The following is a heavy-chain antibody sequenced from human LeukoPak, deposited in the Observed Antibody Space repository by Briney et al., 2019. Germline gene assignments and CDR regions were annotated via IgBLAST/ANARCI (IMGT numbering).Heavy chain of an antibody. CDR2: ISSSSSYI. D-gene: IGHD2-2*01. CDR1: GFTFSSYS. CDR3: ARGSSLEYYYYGMDV. Sequence: GGSLRLSCAASGFTFSSYSMTWVRQAPGKGLEWVSSISSSSSYIYYADSVKGRFTISRDNAKNSLYLQMNSLRAEDTAVYYCARGSSLEYYYYGMDVWGQGTTVTVSS. V-gene: IGHV3-21*01. J-gene: IGHJ6*02.